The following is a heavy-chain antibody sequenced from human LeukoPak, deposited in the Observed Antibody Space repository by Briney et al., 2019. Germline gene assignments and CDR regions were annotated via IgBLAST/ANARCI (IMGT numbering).Heavy chain of an antibody. J-gene: IGHJ4*02. V-gene: IGHV4-34*01. CDR3: ARVRLEMTTIRGYFDY. CDR2: TNHSGRT. D-gene: IGHD5-24*01. Sequence: PSETLSLTCAVDGGSFSVYYWSWIRPPPGEGRGWIGETNHSGRTNYNPPLESRVTISVDTSKHRLYLTLSSVTAADTAVYYCARVRLEMTTIRGYFDYWGQGNLVTVSS. CDR1: GGSFSVYY.